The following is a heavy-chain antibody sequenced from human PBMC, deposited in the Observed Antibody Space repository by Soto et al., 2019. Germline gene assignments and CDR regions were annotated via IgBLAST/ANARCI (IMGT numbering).Heavy chain of an antibody. J-gene: IGHJ4*02. CDR2: IIPIFGTA. V-gene: IGHV1-69*13. CDR1: GYTFTSYG. D-gene: IGHD3-22*01. Sequence: VASVKVSCKASGYTFTSYGISWVRQAPGQGLEWMGGIIPIFGTANYAQKFQGRVTITADESTSTAYMELSSLRSEDTAVYYCARHGDSSGYPRGSYFDYWGQGTLVTVYS. CDR3: ARHGDSSGYPRGSYFDY.